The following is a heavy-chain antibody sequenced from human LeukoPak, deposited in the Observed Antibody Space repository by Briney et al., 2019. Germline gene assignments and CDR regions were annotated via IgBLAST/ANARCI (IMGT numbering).Heavy chain of an antibody. J-gene: IGHJ4*02. V-gene: IGHV4-59*01. CDR3: ARYAADGRNLEY. CDR2: IYYSGST. CDR1: GGSISGYY. D-gene: IGHD6-13*01. Sequence: PSETLSLTCTVSGGSISGYYWSWIRQPPGKGLEWIGYIYYSGSTSYSPSLKSRVTISVDTSKMQFSLKLNSVTAADTAMYYCARYAADGRNLEYWGQGTLVTVSS.